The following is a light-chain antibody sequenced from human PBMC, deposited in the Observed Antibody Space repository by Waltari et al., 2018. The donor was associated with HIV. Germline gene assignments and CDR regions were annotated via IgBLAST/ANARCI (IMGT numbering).Light chain of an antibody. CDR1: QSLLHSNGYNY. Sequence: DNVMTQSPLSLPVTPGESASISCRSNQSLLHSNGYNYLDWYLQKPGQPPQLLIYLGSNRASGVPDRFSGSGSGTDFTLKISRVGAEDVGVYYCMQALQTPRYSFGQGTKLEIK. J-gene: IGKJ2*03. CDR2: LGS. CDR3: MQALQTPRYS. V-gene: IGKV2-28*01.